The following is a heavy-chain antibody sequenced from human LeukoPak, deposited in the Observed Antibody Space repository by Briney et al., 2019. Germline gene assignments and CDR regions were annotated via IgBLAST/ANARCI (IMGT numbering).Heavy chain of an antibody. J-gene: IGHJ6*03. Sequence: SVKVSCKSSGGTFSSYAISWVRQAPGQGLEWMGGIIPIFGTANYAQKFQGRVTITADESTSTAYMELRSLRSEDTAVDYCARDRLEASSSYYMDVWGKGTTVTVSS. CDR2: IIPIFGTA. CDR1: GGTFSSYA. D-gene: IGHD6-25*01. V-gene: IGHV1-69*13. CDR3: ARDRLEASSSYYMDV.